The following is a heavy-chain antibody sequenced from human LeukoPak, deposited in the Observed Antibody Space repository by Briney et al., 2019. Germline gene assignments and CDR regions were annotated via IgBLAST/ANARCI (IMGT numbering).Heavy chain of an antibody. CDR3: ARAPMYSSSCVDY. D-gene: IGHD6-13*01. Sequence: GASVKVSCKASGYTFTSYDINWVRQATGQGLEWVGWMNPNSGNTGYAQKFQGRVTITRNTSISTAYMELSSLRSEDTAVYYCARAPMYSSSCVDYWGQGTLVTVSS. V-gene: IGHV1-8*03. J-gene: IGHJ4*02. CDR2: MNPNSGNT. CDR1: GYTFTSYD.